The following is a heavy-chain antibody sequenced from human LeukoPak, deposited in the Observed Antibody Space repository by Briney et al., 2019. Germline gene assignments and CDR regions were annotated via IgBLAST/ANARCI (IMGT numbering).Heavy chain of an antibody. CDR3: ARERGYSSSSSCYTSDAFDI. J-gene: IGHJ3*02. Sequence: ASVKVSCKTSGYTFSGYYIHWVRQAPGHGLEWMGWMSPSSGGTNYAQRFQGRVTMTRDTSISTAHMELSRLRSDDTAVYYCARERGYSSSSSCYTSDAFDIWGQGTMVTVSS. V-gene: IGHV1-2*02. D-gene: IGHD2-2*02. CDR1: GYTFSGYY. CDR2: MSPSSGGT.